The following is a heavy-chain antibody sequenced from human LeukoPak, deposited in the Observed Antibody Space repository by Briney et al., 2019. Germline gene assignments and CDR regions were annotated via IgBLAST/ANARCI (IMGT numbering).Heavy chain of an antibody. CDR1: GFTFNNYA. Sequence: AGGSLRLSCAASGFTFNNYAMTWVRQSPGKGLEWVSAITGSGDSTYYADSVKGRFTISRDNSKNTLYLQMNSLRAEDTAVYYCTKDGYGSGSYFPYALDIRGQGTLVTVSS. V-gene: IGHV3-23*01. CDR3: TKDGYGSGSYFPYALDI. J-gene: IGHJ3*02. CDR2: ITGSGDST. D-gene: IGHD3-10*01.